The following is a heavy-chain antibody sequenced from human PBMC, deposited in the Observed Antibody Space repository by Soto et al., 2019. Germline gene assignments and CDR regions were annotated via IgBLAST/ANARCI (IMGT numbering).Heavy chain of an antibody. D-gene: IGHD6-25*01. Sequence: SQTLSLTCAISGDSVSSNSAAWNWIRQSPSRGLEWLGRTYYRSKWYNDYAVSVKGRITINPDTSKNQFSLQLNSVTPEDTAVYYCAKSSETGYYYYYYGMDVWGQGTTVTVSS. CDR2: TYYRSKWYN. CDR3: AKSSETGYYYYYYGMDV. J-gene: IGHJ6*02. CDR1: GDSVSSNSAA. V-gene: IGHV6-1*01.